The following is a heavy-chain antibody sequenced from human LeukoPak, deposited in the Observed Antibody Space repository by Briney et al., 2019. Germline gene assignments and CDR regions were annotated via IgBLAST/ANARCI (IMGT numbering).Heavy chain of an antibody. Sequence: PSETLSLTCSVSGGSISSLYWSWIRQPPGKGLEWIGYIYYTGSTNYNPSLRGRVTMFVDMSKNQFSLKLSSVTAADTAVYYCARHAYYYDRSGSYEAFDIWGQGTMVTVSS. CDR1: GGSISSLY. J-gene: IGHJ3*02. CDR2: IYYTGST. V-gene: IGHV4-59*08. D-gene: IGHD3-22*01. CDR3: ARHAYYYDRSGSYEAFDI.